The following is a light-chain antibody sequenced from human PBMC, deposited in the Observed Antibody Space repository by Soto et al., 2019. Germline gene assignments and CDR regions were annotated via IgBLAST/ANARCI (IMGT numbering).Light chain of an antibody. CDR3: CSYAGSATFMV. CDR1: SSDVGSSRF. V-gene: IGLV2-23*03. J-gene: IGLJ2*01. CDR2: EGN. Sequence: QSALTQPASVSGSPGQSITISCTGTSSDVGSSRFVSWYQQHPGKVPKVIIYEGNKRPSGVSNRLSGSKSGNTASLTISGLQPEDEADYYCCSYAGSATFMVFGGGTKVTVL.